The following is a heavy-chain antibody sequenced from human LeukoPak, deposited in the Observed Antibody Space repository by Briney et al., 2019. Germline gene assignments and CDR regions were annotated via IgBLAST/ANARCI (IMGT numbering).Heavy chain of an antibody. CDR2: IYYSGST. Sequence: SETLSLTCTVSGGSISSHYWSWIRQPPGKGLEWIGYIYYSGSTNYNPSLKSRVTISVDTSKNQFSLKLSSVTAADTAVYYCATSITRTTYAFDIWGQGTMVTVSS. CDR1: GGSISSHY. V-gene: IGHV4-59*11. CDR3: ATSITRTTYAFDI. J-gene: IGHJ3*02. D-gene: IGHD1-7*01.